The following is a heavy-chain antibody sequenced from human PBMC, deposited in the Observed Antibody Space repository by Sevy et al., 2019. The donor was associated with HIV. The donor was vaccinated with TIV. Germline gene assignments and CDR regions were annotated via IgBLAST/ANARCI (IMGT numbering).Heavy chain of an antibody. CDR1: GFTFSKYS. CDR2: LSFGCGEI. J-gene: IGHJ4*02. CDR3: AREGCTKPHDY. D-gene: IGHD2-8*01. V-gene: IGHV3-23*01. Sequence: GGSLRLSCAASGFTFSKYSMSWVRQPPGKGLEWVSNLSFGCGEINYAGSVKGRFTISRDNSKSSVYLQMNNLRPEDTAVYYCAREGCTKPHDYWGQGTLVTVSS.